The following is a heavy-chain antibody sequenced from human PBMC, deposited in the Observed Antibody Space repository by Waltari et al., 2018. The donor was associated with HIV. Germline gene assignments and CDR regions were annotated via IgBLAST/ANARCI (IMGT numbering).Heavy chain of an antibody. CDR3: ARDPATVSSGMDV. CDR2: INPSTGAT. V-gene: IGHV1-2*02. D-gene: IGHD3-3*01. J-gene: IGHJ6*02. CDR1: GYRFIGFY. Sequence: QVQLVQSETQVKTPGASLNVSCKASGYRFIGFYIHWVRQAPGQGLVWVGYINPSTGATDYAQKLQGRVTVTGDPSISTAYMEITTLRSDDTAIYYCARDPATVSSGMDVWGQGTTVIVSS.